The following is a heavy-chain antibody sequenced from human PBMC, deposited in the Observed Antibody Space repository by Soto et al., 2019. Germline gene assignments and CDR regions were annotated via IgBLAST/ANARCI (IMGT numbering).Heavy chain of an antibody. V-gene: IGHV1-8*01. CDR1: GYTFTSYD. CDR2: INPNSGNT. D-gene: IGHD1-26*01. J-gene: IGHJ4*02. CDR3: ARVGRRYSGYYFGY. Sequence: QVQLVQSGAEVKKPGASVKVSCKASGYTFTSYDINWVRQATGQGLEWMGWINPNSGNTGYAQKFQGRVTMTRNTSISTAYRELSSLRSEDTAVYYCARVGRRYSGYYFGYWGQGTLVTVYS.